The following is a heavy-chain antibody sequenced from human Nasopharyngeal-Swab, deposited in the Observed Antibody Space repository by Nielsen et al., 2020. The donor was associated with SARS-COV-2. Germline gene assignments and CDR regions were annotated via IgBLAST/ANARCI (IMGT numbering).Heavy chain of an antibody. D-gene: IGHD2-2*01. V-gene: IGHV3-21*01. CDR3: AREPVVVPAGSSYGMDV. Sequence: VRQAPGKGLEWVSSISSSSSYIYYADSVKGRFTISRDNAKNSLYLQMNSLRAEDTAVYYCAREPVVVPAGSSYGMDVWGQGTTVTVSS. CDR2: ISSSSSYI. J-gene: IGHJ6*02.